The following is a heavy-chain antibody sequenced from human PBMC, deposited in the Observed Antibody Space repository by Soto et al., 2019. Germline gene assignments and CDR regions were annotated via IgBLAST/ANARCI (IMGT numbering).Heavy chain of an antibody. V-gene: IGHV1-2*02. Sequence: RASVKVSCKASGYTFTGYYMHWVRQAPGQGLEWMGWINPNSGGTNYAQKFQGRVTMTRDTSISTAYMELSRLRSDDTAVYYCASHPRDYYDSSGYYRMAWFDPWGQGTLVTVSS. D-gene: IGHD3-22*01. CDR1: GYTFTGYY. CDR3: ASHPRDYYDSSGYYRMAWFDP. J-gene: IGHJ5*02. CDR2: INPNSGGT.